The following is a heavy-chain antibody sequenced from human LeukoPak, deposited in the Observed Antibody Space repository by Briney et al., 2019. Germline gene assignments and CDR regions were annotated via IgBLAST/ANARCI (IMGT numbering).Heavy chain of an antibody. V-gene: IGHV1-46*01. D-gene: IGHD2/OR15-2a*01. J-gene: IGHJ4*02. CDR2: INPSGGST. CDR1: GYTFTSYY. CDR3: ARGTGRGDYLVDY. Sequence: GASVKVSCKASGYTFTSYYMHWVRQAPGQGLEWMGIINPSGGSTSYAQKFQGRVTITRDTSASTDYMELSSLRSEDTALYYCARGTGRGDYLVDYWGQGTLVTVSS.